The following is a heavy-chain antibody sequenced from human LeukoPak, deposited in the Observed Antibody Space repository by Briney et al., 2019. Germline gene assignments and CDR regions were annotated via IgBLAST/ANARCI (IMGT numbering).Heavy chain of an antibody. CDR2: IIPILSTP. D-gene: IGHD5-18*01. J-gene: IGHJ4*02. Sequence: ASVKVSCKASGRTFSTFAISWVRQAPGQGLEWMGRIIPILSTPNYAQNFQGRVTITADRSTSTVYMELTSLTSEDSAVYYCARDSGYNYGLAFWGQGTLVTVSS. CDR1: GRTFSTFA. V-gene: IGHV1-69*04. CDR3: ARDSGYNYGLAF.